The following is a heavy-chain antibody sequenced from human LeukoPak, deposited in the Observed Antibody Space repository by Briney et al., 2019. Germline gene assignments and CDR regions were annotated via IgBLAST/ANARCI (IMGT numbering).Heavy chain of an antibody. V-gene: IGHV1-2*06. Sequence: ASVKVSCKASGYTFTDYYIHWVRQAPGQGLEWMGRIDPNSGGTNYAQNFQGKVTVTRDTSISTVYMELSGLRSDDTAVYYCTRYYYHTSGFDYWGQGTLVTVSS. J-gene: IGHJ4*02. CDR1: GYTFTDYY. CDR2: IDPNSGGT. D-gene: IGHD3-22*01. CDR3: TRYYYHTSGFDY.